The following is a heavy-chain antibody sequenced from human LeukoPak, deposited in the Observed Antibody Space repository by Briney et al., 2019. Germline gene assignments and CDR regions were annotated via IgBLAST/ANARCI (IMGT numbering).Heavy chain of an antibody. CDR1: GFTFSDYF. J-gene: IGHJ3*02. D-gene: IGHD3-10*01. Sequence: PGGSLRLSCTASGFTFSDYFMSWIRQAPGPGLGWVSYSYNTWNPIYYTHSVMRRYTLSGDNTQNSLSLQMNSLSGDETAVYYCARERRGWAAGSGPDGFDIWGQGTMVTVS. CDR3: ARERRGWAAGSGPDGFDI. CDR2: SYNTWNPI. V-gene: IGHV3-11*01.